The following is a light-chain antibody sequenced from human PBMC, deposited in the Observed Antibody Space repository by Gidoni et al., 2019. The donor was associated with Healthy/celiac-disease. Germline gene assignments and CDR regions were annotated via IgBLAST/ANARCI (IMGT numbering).Light chain of an antibody. V-gene: IGKV3-20*01. CDR3: QQYNSSPRT. CDR2: GAS. Sequence: ENVLTQSPGTLSVSPGERATLSCRASQSVSSSYLAWYQQKPGQAPRLLIYGASSRATGIPDRFSGSGSGTDFTLTISRLEPEDFAVYYCQQYNSSPRTFGQGTKVEIK. J-gene: IGKJ1*01. CDR1: QSVSSSY.